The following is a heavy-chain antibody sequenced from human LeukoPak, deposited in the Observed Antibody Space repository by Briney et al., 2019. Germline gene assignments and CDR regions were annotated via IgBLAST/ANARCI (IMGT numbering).Heavy chain of an antibody. CDR3: ARGGCGGDCLNWFDP. V-gene: IGHV4-61*01. CDR1: GGSVSSGSYY. CDR2: IYYSGTT. Sequence: PSETLSLTCTVSGGSVSSGSYYWSWIRQPPGKELEWIGYIYYSGTTNYNPSLNSRVTISVDTSKNQFSLKLSSVTATDTAVYYCARGGCGGDCLNWFDPWGQGTLVTVSS. J-gene: IGHJ5*02. D-gene: IGHD2-21*02.